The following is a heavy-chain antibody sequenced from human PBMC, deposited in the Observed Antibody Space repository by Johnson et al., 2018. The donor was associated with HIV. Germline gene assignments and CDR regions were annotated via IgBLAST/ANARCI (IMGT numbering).Heavy chain of an antibody. V-gene: IGHV3-30-3*01. CDR2: ISYDGSNK. D-gene: IGHD3-10*01. Sequence: QMQLVESGGGVVQPGRSLRLSCAASRFTFSSYAMHWVRQAPGKGLEWVAVISYDGSNKYYADSVKGRFTISRDNAKNSLYLQMNSLRAEDTAVYYCARDRLWFGESDAFDIWGQGTMVTVSS. CDR1: RFTFSSYA. J-gene: IGHJ3*02. CDR3: ARDRLWFGESDAFDI.